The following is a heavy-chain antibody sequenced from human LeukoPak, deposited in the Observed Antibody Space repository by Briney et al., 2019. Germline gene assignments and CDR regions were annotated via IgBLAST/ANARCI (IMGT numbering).Heavy chain of an antibody. Sequence: PSETLSLTCAVYGGSFSGYYWSWIRQPPGKGLEWIGEINHSGSTNYNPSLKSRVTISVDTSKNQFSLKLSSVTAADTAVYYCARDPYSSGWYGPSWGQGTLVTVSS. CDR1: GGSFSGYY. D-gene: IGHD6-19*01. CDR2: INHSGST. CDR3: ARDPYSSGWYGPS. V-gene: IGHV4-34*01. J-gene: IGHJ4*02.